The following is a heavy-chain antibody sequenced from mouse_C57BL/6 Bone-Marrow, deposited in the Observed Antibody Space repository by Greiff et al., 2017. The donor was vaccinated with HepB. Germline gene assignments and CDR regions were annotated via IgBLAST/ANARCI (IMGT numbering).Heavy chain of an antibody. CDR2: ISSGGDYI. V-gene: IGHV5-9-1*02. D-gene: IGHD1-1*01. CDR1: GFTFSSYA. CDR3: TRDQRYYYGSSRHWYFDV. Sequence: EVMLVESGEGLVKPGGSLKLSCAASGFTFSSYAMSWVRQTPEKRLEWVAYISSGGDYIYYADTVKGRFTISRDNARNTLYLQMSSLKSEDTAMYYCTRDQRYYYGSSRHWYFDVWGTGTTVTVSS. J-gene: IGHJ1*03.